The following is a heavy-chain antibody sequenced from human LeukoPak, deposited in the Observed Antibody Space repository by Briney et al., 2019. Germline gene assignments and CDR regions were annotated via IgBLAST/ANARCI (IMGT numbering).Heavy chain of an antibody. Sequence: PSETLSLTCTVSGGSISSYYWSWIRQPPGKGLEWIGEINHSGSTNYNPSLKSRVTISVDTSKNQFSLKLSSVTAADTAVYYCARGSFRYSSGWYGPLEVGHSFDYWGQGTLVTVSS. CDR2: INHSGST. V-gene: IGHV4-34*01. D-gene: IGHD6-19*01. CDR3: ARGSFRYSSGWYGPLEVGHSFDY. J-gene: IGHJ4*02. CDR1: GGSISSYY.